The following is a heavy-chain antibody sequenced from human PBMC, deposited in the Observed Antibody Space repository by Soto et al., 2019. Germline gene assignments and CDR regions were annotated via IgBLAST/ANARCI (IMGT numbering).Heavy chain of an antibody. J-gene: IGHJ4*02. D-gene: IGHD4-17*01. Sequence: EVQLEESGGGLVQPGWSLRLSCAASGFTFSNYWMHWVRQAPGKGLVWVSRIDSDGRSTNYADSVKGRFTISRDNAKNTLYLQMNSLRAEDTAVYYCARGTVTGDYWGQGTLVTVSS. CDR1: GFTFSNYW. CDR2: IDSDGRST. CDR3: ARGTVTGDY. V-gene: IGHV3-74*01.